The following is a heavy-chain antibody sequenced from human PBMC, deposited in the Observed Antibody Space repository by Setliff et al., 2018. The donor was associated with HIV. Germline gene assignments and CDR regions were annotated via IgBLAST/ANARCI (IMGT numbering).Heavy chain of an antibody. CDR3: ARETYYHTWGGFFYYMDV. J-gene: IGHJ6*03. Sequence: GGSLRLSCVASGFTFSTFAMHGVRQAPGRGLEWVSVITYDGSRTYYADSVKGRFTISRDNSKNTLYLQMGSLRPEDMAVYYCARETYYHTWGGFFYYMDVWGKGTTVTVSS. CDR2: ITYDGSRT. V-gene: IGHV3-30*15. CDR1: GFTFSTFA. D-gene: IGHD3-3*01.